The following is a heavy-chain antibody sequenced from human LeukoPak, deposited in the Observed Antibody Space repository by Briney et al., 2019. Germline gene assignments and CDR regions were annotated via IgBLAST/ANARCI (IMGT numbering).Heavy chain of an antibody. Sequence: GGSLRLSCGASRFIFSNYAMTWVRQAPGKGLEWVSSIEGDGSGTYYADSVKGRFTISRDNSKNTLYLQMNSLRAEDTAVYYCAKRRVRGVIPYPDEFDYWGQGTLVTVSS. V-gene: IGHV3-23*03. J-gene: IGHJ4*02. CDR1: RFIFSNYA. CDR3: AKRRVRGVIPYPDEFDY. D-gene: IGHD3-10*01. CDR2: IEGDGSGT.